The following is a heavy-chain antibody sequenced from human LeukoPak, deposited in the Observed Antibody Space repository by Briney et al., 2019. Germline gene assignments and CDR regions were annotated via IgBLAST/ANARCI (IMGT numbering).Heavy chain of an antibody. CDR1: GGSISTYY. Sequence: SETLSLTCTVSGGSISTYYWSWIRQPPGKGLEWIGYIYNSGSTNYSPSLKSRVTISVDTSKNQFSLKLSSVSAADTAVHYCARHSPPRYCSGGSCRAFDYWGQGTLVTVSS. V-gene: IGHV4-59*08. CDR2: IYNSGST. D-gene: IGHD2-15*01. J-gene: IGHJ4*02. CDR3: ARHSPPRYCSGGSCRAFDY.